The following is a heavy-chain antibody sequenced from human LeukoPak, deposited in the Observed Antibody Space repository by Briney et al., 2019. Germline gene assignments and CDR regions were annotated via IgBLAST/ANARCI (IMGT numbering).Heavy chain of an antibody. Sequence: GASVKVSCKASGYTFTGYYMHWVRQAPGQGLEWMGWINPNSGGTNYAQKFQGRVTMTRDTSISTAYMELSRLRSDDTAVYYCASGARDCSSTSCYEVDYWGQGTLVTVSS. D-gene: IGHD2-2*01. CDR1: GYTFTGYY. CDR3: ASGARDCSSTSCYEVDY. CDR2: INPNSGGT. J-gene: IGHJ4*02. V-gene: IGHV1-2*02.